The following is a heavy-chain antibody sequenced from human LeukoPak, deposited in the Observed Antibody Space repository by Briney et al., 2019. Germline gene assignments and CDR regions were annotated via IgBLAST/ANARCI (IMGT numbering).Heavy chain of an antibody. CDR2: IKPSGGST. CDR3: ARMQDKAAGNDY. Sequence: RASVKVSCKASGYTFTSYNMHWVRQAPGQGLEWMGIIKPSGGSTTYAQKFQGRVTMTRDMSISTAYMELSRLRSDDTAVYYCARMQDKAAGNDYWGQGTLVTVSS. V-gene: IGHV1-46*01. CDR1: GYTFTSYN. J-gene: IGHJ4*02. D-gene: IGHD6-13*01.